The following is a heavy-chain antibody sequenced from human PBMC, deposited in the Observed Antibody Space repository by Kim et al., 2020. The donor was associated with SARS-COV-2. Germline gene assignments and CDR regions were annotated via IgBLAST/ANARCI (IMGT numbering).Heavy chain of an antibody. V-gene: IGHV3-43D*03. Sequence: GGSLRLSCAASGFTFDDYAMHWVRQAPGKGLEWVSLISWDGGSTYYADSVKGRFTISRDNSKNSLYLQMNSLRAEDTALYYCAKDYKGSGRYRPSGMDVWGQGTTVTVSS. D-gene: IGHD3-10*01. J-gene: IGHJ6*02. CDR2: ISWDGGST. CDR3: AKDYKGSGRYRPSGMDV. CDR1: GFTFDDYA.